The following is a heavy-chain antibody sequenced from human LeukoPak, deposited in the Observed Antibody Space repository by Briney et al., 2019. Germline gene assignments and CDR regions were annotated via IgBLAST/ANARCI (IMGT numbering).Heavy chain of an antibody. CDR1: GYTFTSYG. V-gene: IGHV1-18*01. D-gene: IGHD3-22*01. CDR3: ARRYYYSSGFFDY. Sequence: GASVNVSYKASGYTFTSYGISWVRQAPGQGLEWMGWISAYNGNTNYEQKLQGRVTMTTDTSTSTDYMELRIPRSDDTAVYYCARRYYYSSGFFDYWGQGTLVTVSS. J-gene: IGHJ4*02. CDR2: ISAYNGNT.